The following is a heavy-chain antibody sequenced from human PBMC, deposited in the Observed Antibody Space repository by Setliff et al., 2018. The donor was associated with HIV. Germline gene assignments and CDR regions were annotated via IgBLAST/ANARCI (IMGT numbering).Heavy chain of an antibody. V-gene: IGHV7-4-1*02. CDR3: TRDLTRSVMTREGPSYYYYYMDV. CDR2: INTNTGSP. Sequence: VSCKASGYTFTDYGMNWVRQAPGQGLEWMGWINTNTGSPTYARGFTGRFVFSLDTSISTTYLQINSLEAEDTAVYYCTRDLTRSVMTREGPSYYYYYMDVWGKGTTVTVS. CDR1: GYTFTDYG. J-gene: IGHJ6*03. D-gene: IGHD3-22*01.